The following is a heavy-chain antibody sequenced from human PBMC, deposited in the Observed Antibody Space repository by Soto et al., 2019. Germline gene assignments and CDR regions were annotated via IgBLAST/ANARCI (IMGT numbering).Heavy chain of an antibody. CDR3: TRAAIKGELLDY. J-gene: IGHJ4*02. D-gene: IGHD1-26*01. V-gene: IGHV3-33*01. Sequence: PGRSLRLSCAASGLSFNTHGMHWVRQAPGKGLEWVALIWHDGSNKAYADSVKGRFTISRDNSKNTLNLQMNSLRVEDTAVYYCTRAAIKGELLDYWGQGTQVTVSS. CDR1: GLSFNTHG. CDR2: IWHDGSNK.